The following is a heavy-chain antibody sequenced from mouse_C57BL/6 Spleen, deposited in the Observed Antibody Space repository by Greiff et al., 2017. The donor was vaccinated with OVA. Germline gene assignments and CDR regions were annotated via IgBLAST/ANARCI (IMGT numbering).Heavy chain of an antibody. CDR2: IDPENGDT. J-gene: IGHJ2*01. CDR1: GFNIKDDY. CDR3: TTNDYDLYYFDY. V-gene: IGHV14-4*01. Sequence: VQLQQSGAELVRPGASVKLSCTASGFNIKDDYMHWVKQRPEQGLEWIGWIDPENGDTEYASKFQGKATITADTSSNTAYLQLSSLTSEDTAVYYCTTNDYDLYYFDYWGQGTTLTVSS. D-gene: IGHD2-4*01.